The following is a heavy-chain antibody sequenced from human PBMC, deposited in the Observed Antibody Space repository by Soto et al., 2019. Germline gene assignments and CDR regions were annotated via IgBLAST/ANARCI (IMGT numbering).Heavy chain of an antibody. V-gene: IGHV1-18*01. Sequence: ASVKVSCKASGYTFTSYGISWVRQTPGQGLEWMGWISAYNGNTNYAQKLQGRVTMTTDASTSTAYMELRSLRSDDTAVYYCARSGVRFLEWLPHDAFDIWGQGTMVTVSS. CDR3: ARSGVRFLEWLPHDAFDI. D-gene: IGHD3-3*01. J-gene: IGHJ3*02. CDR1: GYTFTSYG. CDR2: ISAYNGNT.